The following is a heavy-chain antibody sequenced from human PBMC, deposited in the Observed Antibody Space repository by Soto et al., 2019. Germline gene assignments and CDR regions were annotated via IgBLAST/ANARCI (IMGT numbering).Heavy chain of an antibody. J-gene: IGHJ4*02. CDR2: IYYSGST. Sequence: QVQLQESGPGLVKPSETLSLTCTVSGGSISSYYWSWIRQPPGKGLEWIGYIYYSGSTNYNPSLKRRVTISVDTSKNQFSLKLSSVTAADTAVYYCARDRNDGWALLFDYWGQGTLVTVSS. CDR3: ARDRNDGWALLFDY. CDR1: GGSISSYY. D-gene: IGHD1-26*01. V-gene: IGHV4-59*01.